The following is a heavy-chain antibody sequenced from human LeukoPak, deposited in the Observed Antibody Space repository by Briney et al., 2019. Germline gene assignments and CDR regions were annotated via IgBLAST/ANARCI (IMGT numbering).Heavy chain of an antibody. Sequence: SETLSLTCTVSGGSISSYYWSWIRQPAGKGLEWIGRIYTSGSTNCNPSLKSRVTMSVDTSKNQFSLKLSSVTAADTAVYYCARDYGGNSSDDAFDIWGQGTMVTVSS. CDR2: IYTSGST. CDR1: GGSISSYY. D-gene: IGHD4-23*01. J-gene: IGHJ3*02. V-gene: IGHV4-4*07. CDR3: ARDYGGNSSDDAFDI.